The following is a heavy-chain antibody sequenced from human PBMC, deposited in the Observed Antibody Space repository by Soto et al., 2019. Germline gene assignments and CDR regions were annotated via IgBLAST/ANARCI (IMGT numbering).Heavy chain of an antibody. V-gene: IGHV1-2*04. D-gene: IGHD6-19*01. CDR1: GYTFTGYY. Sequence: ASLKVSCNTSGYTFTGYYMHCVRQAPGQGLEWIGWINPNSGGTNYAQKFQGWVTMTRDTSISTAYMELSRLRSDDTAVYYCARQWLLDWHFEYWGQGTLVTVSS. CDR3: ARQWLLDWHFEY. J-gene: IGHJ4*02. CDR2: INPNSGGT.